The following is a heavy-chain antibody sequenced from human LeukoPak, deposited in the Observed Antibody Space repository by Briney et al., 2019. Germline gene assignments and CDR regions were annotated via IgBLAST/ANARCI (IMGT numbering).Heavy chain of an antibody. D-gene: IGHD1-26*01. CDR1: GASISGSGYY. J-gene: IGHJ4*02. CDR2: IYSSGST. V-gene: IGHV4-39*01. Sequence: PSETLSLTCTVSGASISGSGYYWGWIGQPPGKGLEWIGSIYSSGSTYYNASLQSRVTISIETSKNQISLRLNSVTAADTAMYYCAKSGGYGLIDYWGQGTLVTVSS. CDR3: AKSGGYGLIDY.